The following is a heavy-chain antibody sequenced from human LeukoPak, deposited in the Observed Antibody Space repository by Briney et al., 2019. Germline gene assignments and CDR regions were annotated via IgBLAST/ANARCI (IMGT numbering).Heavy chain of an antibody. J-gene: IGHJ4*02. CDR1: GYTFTNYY. D-gene: IGHD1-26*01. Sequence: ASVTVSCKPSGYTFTNYYIHWVRQAPGQGPEWVGWINPASAGAAFAPKFQGRVSKTWDSSITTAFMDLTSLRSNDTAIYYCARQLGNYYRAFDFWGQGTLVTVSS. CDR3: ARQLGNYYRAFDF. CDR2: INPASAGA. V-gene: IGHV1-2*02.